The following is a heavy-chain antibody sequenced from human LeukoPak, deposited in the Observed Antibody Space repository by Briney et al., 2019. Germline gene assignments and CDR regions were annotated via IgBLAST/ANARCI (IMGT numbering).Heavy chain of an antibody. J-gene: IGHJ4*02. D-gene: IGHD2-15*01. CDR3: ARGVYTYCSGGSCQGAFDY. Sequence: SETLSLTCAVYVGSFSGYYWSWIRQPPGKGLEWIGEINHSGSTNYNPSLKSRVTISVDTSKNQFSLKLSSVTAADTAVYYCARGVYTYCSGGSCQGAFDYWGQGTLVTVSS. CDR1: VGSFSGYY. CDR2: INHSGST. V-gene: IGHV4-34*01.